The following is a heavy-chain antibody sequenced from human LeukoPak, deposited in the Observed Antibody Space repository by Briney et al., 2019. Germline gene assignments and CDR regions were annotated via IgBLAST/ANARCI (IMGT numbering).Heavy chain of an antibody. Sequence: ASVKVSCKASGYTFTSYDINWVRQATGQGLEWMGWMNPNSGNTGYAQKFQGRVTMTTDTSTTTAHMELRSLNSDDTAVYYCARGRPLRFLEWLDVWGKGTAVTVSS. D-gene: IGHD3-3*01. CDR3: ARGRPLRFLEWLDV. CDR1: GYTFTSYD. J-gene: IGHJ6*04. V-gene: IGHV1-8*02. CDR2: MNPNSGNT.